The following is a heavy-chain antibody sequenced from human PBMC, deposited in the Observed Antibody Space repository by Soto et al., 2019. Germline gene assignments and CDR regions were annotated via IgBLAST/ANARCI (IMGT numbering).Heavy chain of an antibody. CDR1: GGSISSGGYY. CDR3: AREPVSNYYYYGMDV. Sequence: QVQLQESGPGLVKPSQTLSLTCTVSGGSISSGGYYWSWIRQHPGKGLEWIGYIYYSGSTYYNPSLKSRVTISVDTSKNQFSLKLSSVTAADTAVYYCAREPVSNYYYYGMDVWGQGTTVTVSS. D-gene: IGHD4-4*01. V-gene: IGHV4-31*03. J-gene: IGHJ6*02. CDR2: IYYSGST.